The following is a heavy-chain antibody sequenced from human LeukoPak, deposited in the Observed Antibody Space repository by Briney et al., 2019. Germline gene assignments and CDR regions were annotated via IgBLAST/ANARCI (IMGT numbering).Heavy chain of an antibody. J-gene: IGHJ4*02. Sequence: GGSLRLSCAASGFTFSDYYMSWIRQAPGKGLEWVANIKQDGSENYYVDSVKGRFTISRDNAKNSLYLQMNSLRAEDTAVYYCAREAGTGDYWGQGTLVTVSS. D-gene: IGHD6-19*01. V-gene: IGHV3-7*01. CDR3: AREAGTGDY. CDR1: GFTFSDYY. CDR2: IKQDGSEN.